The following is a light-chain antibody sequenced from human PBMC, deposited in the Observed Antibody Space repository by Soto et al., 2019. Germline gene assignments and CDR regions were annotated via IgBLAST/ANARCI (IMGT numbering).Light chain of an antibody. CDR3: QQSFSTPRT. CDR2: AAS. J-gene: IGKJ2*01. CDR1: QSISKY. Sequence: DIQMTQSPSSLSASVGDRVTVTCRASQSISKYLSWYQQKPGKAHKLLIYAASSLQAGVPSSFSGSESGTDFTLSISGLQPEYFATYYWQQSFSTPRTFGQGPKLEIQ. V-gene: IGKV1-39*01.